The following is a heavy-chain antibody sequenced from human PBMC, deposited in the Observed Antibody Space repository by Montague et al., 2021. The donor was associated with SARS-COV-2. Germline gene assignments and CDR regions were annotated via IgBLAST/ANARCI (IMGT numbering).Heavy chain of an antibody. V-gene: IGHV4-31*03. CDR2: IYYSGST. J-gene: IGHJ6*02. CDR1: GGSISSGGYY. Sequence: TLSLTCTVSGGSISSGGYYWSWIRQPPGKGLEWIGYIYYSGSTYYNPSLKSRVTISVDTSKNQFSLKLSSVTAADTAVYYCARDLGNLYDCWSTSYGMDGWGQGTTATVSS. CDR3: ARDLGNLYDCWSTSYGMDG. D-gene: IGHD3-3*01.